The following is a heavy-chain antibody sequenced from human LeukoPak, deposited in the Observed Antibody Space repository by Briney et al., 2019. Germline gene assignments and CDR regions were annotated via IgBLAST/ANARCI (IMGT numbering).Heavy chain of an antibody. J-gene: IGHJ5*02. D-gene: IGHD6-19*01. V-gene: IGHV3-23*01. Sequence: PGGSLRLSCAASGLHFSGTAMSWVRQAPGKGLEWVSAISHDGMNAYYADSVKGRFTISRDNSKKTASLEMSSLTAADTDVYYCAKDGAQYSSGPECDPRGQGALVTVSP. CDR1: GLHFSGTA. CDR2: ISHDGMNA. CDR3: AKDGAQYSSGPECDP.